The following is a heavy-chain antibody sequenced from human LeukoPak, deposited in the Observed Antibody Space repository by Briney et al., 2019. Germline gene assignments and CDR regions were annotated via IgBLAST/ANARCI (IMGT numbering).Heavy chain of an antibody. J-gene: IGHJ4*02. D-gene: IGHD6-13*01. V-gene: IGHV4-59*08. Sequence: PSETLSLTCTVSGGSIKSRYWSWIRQPPGKGLEWIGYINDVGTTNYNPSLKSRVTISVDTSKNQFSLKLTSVTAADTAAYYCARQNPAASGQGLDYWGQGALVTVSS. CDR3: ARQNPAASGQGLDY. CDR2: INDVGTT. CDR1: GGSIKSRY.